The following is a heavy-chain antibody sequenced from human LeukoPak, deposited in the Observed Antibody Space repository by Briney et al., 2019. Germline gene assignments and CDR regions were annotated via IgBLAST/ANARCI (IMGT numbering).Heavy chain of an antibody. CDR2: IYSDGST. Sequence: GGSLRLSCAASGFTFSTYAMTWVRQAPGKGLEWVSVIYSDGSTYYGDSVKGRFTISRDISKNTLYLQVNRLRAEDTAVYFCARMPIIGGAFDLWGQGTMVTVSS. D-gene: IGHD3-16*01. J-gene: IGHJ3*01. V-gene: IGHV3-53*01. CDR3: ARMPIIGGAFDL. CDR1: GFTFSTYA.